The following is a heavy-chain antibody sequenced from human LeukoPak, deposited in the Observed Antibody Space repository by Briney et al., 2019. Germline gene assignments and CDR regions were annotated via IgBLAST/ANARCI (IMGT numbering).Heavy chain of an antibody. D-gene: IGHD3-22*01. CDR2: INHSGSI. Sequence: PSETLSLTCAVYGGSFSGYYWSWIRQPPGKGLEWIGEINHSGSINYNPSLKSRVTISVDTSKNQFSLKLSSVTAADTAVYYCARGLSYYEPWGQGTLVTVSS. CDR3: ARGLSYYEP. CDR1: GGSFSGYY. J-gene: IGHJ5*02. V-gene: IGHV4-34*01.